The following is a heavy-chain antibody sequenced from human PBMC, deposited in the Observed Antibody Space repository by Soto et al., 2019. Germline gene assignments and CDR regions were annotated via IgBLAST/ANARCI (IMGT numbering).Heavy chain of an antibody. J-gene: IGHJ5*02. CDR2: ISGSGGST. CDR1: GFTFSSYA. D-gene: IGHD2-15*01. Sequence: GGSLRLSCAASGFTFSSYAMSWVRQAPGKGLEWVSAISGSGGSTYYADSVKGRFTISRDNSKNTLYLQMNSLRAEDTAVYYCAKMGGSRGYCSGGSCYSGRGVWFDPWGQGTPVTSPQ. V-gene: IGHV3-23*01. CDR3: AKMGGSRGYCSGGSCYSGRGVWFDP.